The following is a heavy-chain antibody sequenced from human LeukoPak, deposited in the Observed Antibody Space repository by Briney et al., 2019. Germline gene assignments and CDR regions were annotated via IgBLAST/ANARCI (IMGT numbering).Heavy chain of an antibody. CDR3: AKDFSSSSLGSWYFDL. V-gene: IGHV3-30*02. Sequence: GGSLRLSWAASGFTFSDYGMHSVRQAPGKGLEWVAFIRYDASNKYYGDSVKGRFTASRDNVKNTLYLQMNSLRTEDTAVYYCAKDFSSSSLGSWYFDLWGRGALVTVYS. CDR2: IRYDASNK. CDR1: GFTFSDYG. J-gene: IGHJ2*01. D-gene: IGHD6-13*01.